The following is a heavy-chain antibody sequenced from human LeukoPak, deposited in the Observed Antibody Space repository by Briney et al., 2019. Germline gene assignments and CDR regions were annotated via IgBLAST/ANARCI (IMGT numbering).Heavy chain of an antibody. V-gene: IGHV1-18*01. Sequence: ASVKVSCKASGYSFISYGITWVRQAPGQGLEWLGWISAYNGNIDYAQKLQGRVTLTTDTSTSTAYMEVRSLRSDDTAVYYCASMSGYYPSYYFDYWGQGTLVTVSS. D-gene: IGHD3-3*01. CDR2: ISAYNGNI. J-gene: IGHJ4*02. CDR1: GYSFISYG. CDR3: ASMSGYYPSYYFDY.